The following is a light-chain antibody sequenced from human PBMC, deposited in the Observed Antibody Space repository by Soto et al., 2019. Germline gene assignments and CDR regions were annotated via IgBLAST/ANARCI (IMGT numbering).Light chain of an antibody. J-gene: IGLJ2*01. CDR3: SSYTTSSVF. Sequence: QSALTQPASVSGSPGQSITISCTGTSSDVGGYNYVSWYQQHPGKAPKVMIYEVSNRPSGVPNRFSGSKSGNTASLTISGLQAEDEADYYCSSYTTSSVFFGGGTKVTVL. CDR2: EVS. V-gene: IGLV2-14*01. CDR1: SSDVGGYNY.